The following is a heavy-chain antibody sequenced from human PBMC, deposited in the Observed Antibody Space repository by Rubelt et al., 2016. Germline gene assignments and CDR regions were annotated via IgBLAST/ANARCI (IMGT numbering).Heavy chain of an antibody. D-gene: IGHD3-3*02. V-gene: IGHV4-34*01. CDR2: INHIGNS. CDR3: ARAFGMDV. Sequence: QVQLQQWGAGLLKPSETLSLTCAVYGGSFSGYYWSWIRQPPGKGLEWIGEINHIGNSNYNPSLKSRVTISVDTSKNQFFLKLSSVTAADTAVYYCARAFGMDVWGQGTTVTVSS. J-gene: IGHJ6*02. CDR1: GGSFSGYY.